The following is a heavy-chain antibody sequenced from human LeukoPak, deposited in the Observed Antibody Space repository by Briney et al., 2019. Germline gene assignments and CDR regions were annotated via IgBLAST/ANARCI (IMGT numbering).Heavy chain of an antibody. D-gene: IGHD5-12*01. CDR3: VRFVGGDIDY. Sequence: SQTLSLTCAISGDSVSNKNTAWNWIRQSPSRGLEWLGRTYYRSKWHNTYAASVKSRITINPDTSKNQFSLQLNSVTPEDTAVYFCVRFVGGDIDYGGQGTLVTVS. CDR2: TYYRSKWHN. V-gene: IGHV6-1*01. J-gene: IGHJ4*02. CDR1: GDSVSNKNTA.